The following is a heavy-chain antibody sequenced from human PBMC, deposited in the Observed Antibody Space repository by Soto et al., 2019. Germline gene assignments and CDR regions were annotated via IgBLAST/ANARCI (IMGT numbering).Heavy chain of an antibody. J-gene: IGHJ4*02. CDR1: GFTFSSYW. D-gene: IGHD2-15*01. Sequence: EVQLVESGGGLVQPGGSLRLSCAASGFTFSSYWMSWVRQAPGKGLEWVANIKQDGSEKYYVDSVKGRFTISRDNAKNSLYLQMNRLRAEDTAVYYCARRVVVVAAATSGFDYWGQGTLVTVSS. V-gene: IGHV3-7*01. CDR3: ARRVVVVAAATSGFDY. CDR2: IKQDGSEK.